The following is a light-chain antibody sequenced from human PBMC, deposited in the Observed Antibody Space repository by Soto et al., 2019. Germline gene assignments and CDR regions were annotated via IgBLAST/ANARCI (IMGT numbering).Light chain of an antibody. CDR2: VGTGGIVG. Sequence: QSVLTQPPSASASLGASVTLTCTLSSGYSNYKVDWYQQRPGKGPRFVMRVGTGGIVGSKGDGIPDRFSVLGSGLNRYLTIKNIQEEDESDYYCGADHGSGSTFVYVFGSGTKLTVL. CDR3: GADHGSGSTFVYV. J-gene: IGLJ1*01. CDR1: SGYSNYK. V-gene: IGLV9-49*03.